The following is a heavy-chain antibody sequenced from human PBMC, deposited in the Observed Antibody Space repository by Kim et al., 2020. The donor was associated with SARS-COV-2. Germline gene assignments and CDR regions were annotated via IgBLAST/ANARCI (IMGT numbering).Heavy chain of an antibody. J-gene: IGHJ4*02. D-gene: IGHD6-19*01. Sequence: GGSLRLSCKASGFTFISYSMNWVRQAPGKGLEWVSSISSSSSYTYYADSVKGRFTISRDNAKNSLYLHMNSLRAEDTAVYYCARGSLPSSTWYWSTGYSSGWYSGYFDYWGQGTLVTVSS. V-gene: IGHV3-21*01. CDR1: GFTFISYS. CDR2: ISSSSSYT. CDR3: ARGSLPSSTWYWSTGYSSGWYSGYFDY.